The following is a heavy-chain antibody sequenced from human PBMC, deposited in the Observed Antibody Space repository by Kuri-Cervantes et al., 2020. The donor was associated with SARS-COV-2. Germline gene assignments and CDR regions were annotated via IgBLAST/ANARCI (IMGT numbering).Heavy chain of an antibody. CDR3: AKGRGWFGEFLRGAYYYYGMDV. Sequence: GGSLRLSCAASGFTFSSYGMHWVRQAPGKGLEWVAVISYDGSNKYYADSVKGRFTISRDNSKNTLYLQMNSLRAEDTAVYYCAKGRGWFGEFLRGAYYYYGMDVWGQGTTVTVSS. V-gene: IGHV3-30*18. CDR2: ISYDGSNK. D-gene: IGHD3-10*01. CDR1: GFTFSSYG. J-gene: IGHJ6*02.